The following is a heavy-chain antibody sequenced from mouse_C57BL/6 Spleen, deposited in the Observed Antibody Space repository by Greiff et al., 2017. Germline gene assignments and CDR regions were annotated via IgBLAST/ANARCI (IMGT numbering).Heavy chain of an antibody. D-gene: IGHD2-3*01. Sequence: QVQLQQSGPELVKPGASVKISCKASGYAFSSSWMNWVKQRPGKGLEWIGRIYPGDGDTNYNGKFKGKATLTADKSSSTAYMQLSSLTSEDSAVYFCARDGYLYYFDYWGQGTTLTVSS. V-gene: IGHV1-82*01. J-gene: IGHJ2*01. CDR2: IYPGDGDT. CDR1: GYAFSSSW. CDR3: ARDGYLYYFDY.